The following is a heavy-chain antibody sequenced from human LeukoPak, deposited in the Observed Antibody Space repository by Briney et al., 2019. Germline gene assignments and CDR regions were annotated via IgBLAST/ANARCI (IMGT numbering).Heavy chain of an antibody. V-gene: IGHV3-21*01. CDR3: ARALGNGYNYDY. CDR1: GFTFNSYN. CDR2: ITSTSSYT. D-gene: IGHD5-18*01. Sequence: PGGSLRLSCAASGFTFNSYNMNWVRQAPGKGLEWVSSITSTSSYTFYADSVKGRFTISRDNAKNSLYLQMNSLRAEDTAVYYCARALGNGYNYDYWGQGTLVTVSS. J-gene: IGHJ4*02.